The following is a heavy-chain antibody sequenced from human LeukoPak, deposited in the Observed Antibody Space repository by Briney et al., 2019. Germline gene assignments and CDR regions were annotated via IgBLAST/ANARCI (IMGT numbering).Heavy chain of an antibody. V-gene: IGHV1-69*04. CDR2: IIPILGIA. CDR1: GGTFSSYA. J-gene: IGHJ4*02. D-gene: IGHD3-22*01. Sequence: GASVKVSCKASGGTFSSYAISWVRQAPGQGLEWMGRIIPILGIANYAQKFQSRVTITADKSTSTAYMELSSLRSEDTAVYYCARGSGYYYAGGAYWGQGTLVTVSS. CDR3: ARGSGYYYAGGAY.